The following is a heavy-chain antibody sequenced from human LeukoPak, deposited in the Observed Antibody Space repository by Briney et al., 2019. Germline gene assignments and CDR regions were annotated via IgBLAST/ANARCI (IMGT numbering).Heavy chain of an antibody. V-gene: IGHV3-66*01. CDR2: IYSGGST. J-gene: IGHJ4*02. CDR3: ARDGEIAAAGFDY. D-gene: IGHD6-13*01. Sequence: GGSLRLSCAASGFTVSSNYMSWVRQAPGKGLEWVSVIYSGGSTYYADSVKGRFAISRDNSKNTLYLQMNSLRAEDTAVYYCARDGEIAAAGFDYWGQGTLVTVSS. CDR1: GFTVSSNY.